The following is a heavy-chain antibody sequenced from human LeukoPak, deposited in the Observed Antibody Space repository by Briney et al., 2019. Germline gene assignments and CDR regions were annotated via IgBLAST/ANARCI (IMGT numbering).Heavy chain of an antibody. CDR1: GYTFTSYA. CDR2: INAGNGNT. CDR3: ARVIARLVGPLDLNDAFDI. J-gene: IGHJ3*02. D-gene: IGHD1-26*01. V-gene: IGHV1-3*01. Sequence: ASVKVSCKASGYTFTSYAMHWVRQAPGQRLEWMGWINAGNGNTKYSQKFQGRVTITRDTSASTAYMELSSLRSEDTAVYYCARVIARLVGPLDLNDAFDIWGQGTMVTVSS.